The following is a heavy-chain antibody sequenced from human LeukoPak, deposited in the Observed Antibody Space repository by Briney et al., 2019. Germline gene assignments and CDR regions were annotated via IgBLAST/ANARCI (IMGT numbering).Heavy chain of an antibody. V-gene: IGHV4-59*01. CDR2: IYDSGST. CDR1: GGSISNYY. Sequence: SETLSLTCTVSGGSISNYYWSWIRQPPGKGLDWIGDIYDSGSTNYNPSLKSRVTMSVDTSKNQFSLQLSSVTVADTAVYYCARVNYYGSESYYNVWYFDYWGQGTLVTVSS. CDR3: ARVNYYGSESYYNVWYFDY. J-gene: IGHJ4*02. D-gene: IGHD3-10*01.